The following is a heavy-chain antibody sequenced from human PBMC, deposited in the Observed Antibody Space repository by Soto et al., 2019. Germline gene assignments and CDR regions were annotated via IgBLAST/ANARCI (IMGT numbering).Heavy chain of an antibody. CDR2: ISSSSSTI. Sequence: EVQLVESRGGLVQPGGSLRLSCAASGFTFSSYSMNWVRQAPGKGLEWVSYISSSSSTIYYADSVKGRFTISRENAKNSLYLQMNSLRAEDTAVYYCARDRLGDYPAAFDIWGQGTMVTVSS. D-gene: IGHD4-17*01. J-gene: IGHJ3*02. CDR1: GFTFSSYS. V-gene: IGHV3-48*01. CDR3: ARDRLGDYPAAFDI.